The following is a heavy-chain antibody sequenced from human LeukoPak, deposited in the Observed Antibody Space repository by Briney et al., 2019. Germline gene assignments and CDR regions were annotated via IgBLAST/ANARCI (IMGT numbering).Heavy chain of an antibody. CDR3: AKDFVPRYDILTGLVDY. Sequence: PGGSLRLSCAASGFTFDDYAMQWVRQAPGKGLELVSGISWNSGTIGSADSVKGRFSISRDNAKNSLYLQMNSLRAEDTALYYCAKDFVPRYDILTGLVDYWGQGTLVTVSS. CDR2: ISWNSGTI. J-gene: IGHJ4*02. CDR1: GFTFDDYA. D-gene: IGHD3-9*01. V-gene: IGHV3-9*01.